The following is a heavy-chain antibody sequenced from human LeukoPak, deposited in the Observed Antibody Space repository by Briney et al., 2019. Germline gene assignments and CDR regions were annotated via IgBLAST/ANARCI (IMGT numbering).Heavy chain of an antibody. J-gene: IGHJ4*02. CDR2: IKQDGSEK. V-gene: IGHV3-7*03. CDR1: GFTFSSYA. Sequence: GGSLRLSCAASGFTFSSYAMSWVRQAPGKGLEWVANIKQDGSEKYYVDSVKGRFTISRDNAKNSLYLQMNSLRAEDTAVYYCARSGEWLVPGFGFDYWGQGTLVTVSS. CDR3: ARSGEWLVPGFGFDY. D-gene: IGHD6-19*01.